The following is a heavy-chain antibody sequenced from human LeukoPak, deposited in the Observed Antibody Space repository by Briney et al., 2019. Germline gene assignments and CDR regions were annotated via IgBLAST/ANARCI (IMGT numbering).Heavy chain of an antibody. CDR2: ISGSGTST. Sequence: GGSLRLSCAASGFTFSSYAMSWVRQAPGKGLEWISIISGSGTSTDYADSVKGRFTISRDNSKNTLYLQMNSLRAEDTAVYYCAKSFGPVIAAAGSGADWGQGTLVTVSS. CDR3: AKSFGPVIAAAGSGAD. D-gene: IGHD6-13*01. CDR1: GFTFSSYA. J-gene: IGHJ4*02. V-gene: IGHV3-23*01.